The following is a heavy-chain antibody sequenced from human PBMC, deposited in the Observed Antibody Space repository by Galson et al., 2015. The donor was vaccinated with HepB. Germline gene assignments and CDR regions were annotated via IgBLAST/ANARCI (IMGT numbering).Heavy chain of an antibody. J-gene: IGHJ4*02. CDR1: GFTFSSYA. CDR3: VKGAEFIVLMVYAIESGGNDY. CDR2: ISSNGGST. D-gene: IGHD2-8*01. V-gene: IGHV3-64D*06. Sequence: SLRLSCAASGFTFSSYAMHWVRQAPGKGLEYVSAISSNGGSTYYADSVKGRFTISRDNSKNTLYLQMSSLRAEDTAVYYCVKGAEFIVLMVYAIESGGNDYWGQGTLVTVSS.